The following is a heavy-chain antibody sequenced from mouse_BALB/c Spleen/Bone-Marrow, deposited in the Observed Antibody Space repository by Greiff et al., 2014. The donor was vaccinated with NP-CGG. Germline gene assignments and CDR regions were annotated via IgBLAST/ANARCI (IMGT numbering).Heavy chain of an antibody. D-gene: IGHD4-1*01. J-gene: IGHJ2*01. Sequence: EVQVVESGGGLVQPGGSRKLSCAASGFTFSSFGMHWVRQAPERGLEWVAYISSGSSTIFYADTVKGRFTISRDNTKNTLFLQMTSLRSEDTAMYYCTRGGNWEDFDDWGQGTTLTVSS. CDR1: GFTFSSFG. CDR3: TRGGNWEDFDD. CDR2: ISSGSSTI. V-gene: IGHV5-17*02.